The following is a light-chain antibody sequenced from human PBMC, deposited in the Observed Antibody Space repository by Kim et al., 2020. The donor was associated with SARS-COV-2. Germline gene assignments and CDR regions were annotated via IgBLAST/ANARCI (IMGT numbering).Light chain of an antibody. CDR3: SSFTTRSTLV. Sequence: GQSITISCTGTINNIGSYNYVSWHQQHPGKAPKLMIYDVNKRPSGISSRFSGSKSGSTASLTISGLQSEDEADYYCSSFTTRSTLVFGGGTKVTVL. V-gene: IGLV2-14*03. J-gene: IGLJ3*02. CDR2: DVN. CDR1: INNIGSYNY.